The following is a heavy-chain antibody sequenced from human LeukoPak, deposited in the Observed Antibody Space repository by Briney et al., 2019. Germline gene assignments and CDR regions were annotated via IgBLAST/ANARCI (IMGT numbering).Heavy chain of an antibody. CDR3: ATPKQEGKGRWYHDL. V-gene: IGHV3-7*01. CDR2: IGQDGSEH. D-gene: IGHD2-15*01. CDR1: GFSFSKYW. J-gene: IGHJ2*01. Sequence: PGGSLRLSCLASGFSFSKYWMTWARQAPGKGLEWLANIGQDGSEHKYVDSVKGRFTIFRDNAKNTLYLQMNRLRVEDTAVYYCATPKQEGKGRWYHDLWGRGTMVTVSP.